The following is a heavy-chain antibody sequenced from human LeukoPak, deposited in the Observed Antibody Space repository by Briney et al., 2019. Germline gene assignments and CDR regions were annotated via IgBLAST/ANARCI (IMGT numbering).Heavy chain of an antibody. CDR3: ARARPYYFDY. CDR1: GFTFSSYS. V-gene: IGHV3-48*01. Sequence: GGSLRLSCAASGFTFSSYSMNWVRQAPGKGLEWVSYISSSSSTIYYADSVKGRFTISRDNAKNSLYLQMNSLRAEDTAVYYCARARPYYFDYWGQGTLVTVSS. J-gene: IGHJ4*02. CDR2: ISSSSSTI.